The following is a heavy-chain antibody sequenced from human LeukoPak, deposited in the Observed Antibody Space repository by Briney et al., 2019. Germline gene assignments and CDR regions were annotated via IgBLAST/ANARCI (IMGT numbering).Heavy chain of an antibody. CDR2: INPSGGST. V-gene: IGHV1-46*01. Sequence: ASVKVSCKASGYSFTRYYLHWVRQAPGQGLEWMGIINPSGGSTSYAQKFQGRVTMTRDTSTSTVYMELSSLRSEDTAVYYCARDCSGGSCYDYWGQGTLVTVSS. D-gene: IGHD2-15*01. CDR3: ARDCSGGSCYDY. J-gene: IGHJ4*02. CDR1: GYSFTRYY.